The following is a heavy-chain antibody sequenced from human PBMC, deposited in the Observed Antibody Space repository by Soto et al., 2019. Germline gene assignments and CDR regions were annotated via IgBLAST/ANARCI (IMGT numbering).Heavy chain of an antibody. CDR1: GGSISSGGYY. J-gene: IGHJ4*01. CDR2: IYYSGST. V-gene: IGHV4-31*03. CDR3: XREGYYDFWSGYYKYPFFDY. Sequence: TLSLTCTVSGGSISSGGYYWSWIRQHPGKGLEWIGYIYYSGSTYYNPSLKSRVTISVDTSKNQFSLKLSSVTAADTAVYYXXREGYYDFWSGYYKYPFFDYWGPGTLVTVSS. D-gene: IGHD3-3*01.